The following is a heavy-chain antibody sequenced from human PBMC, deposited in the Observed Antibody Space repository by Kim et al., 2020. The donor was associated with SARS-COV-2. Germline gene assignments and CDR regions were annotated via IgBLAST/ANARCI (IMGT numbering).Heavy chain of an antibody. J-gene: IGHJ1*01. CDR3: ARDSSGFN. Sequence: GSSLIDYADSVRGRFTISRDNSKNSVYLQMDNLRAEDSALYYCARDSSGFNWGQGTLVTVSS. V-gene: IGHV3-21*01. D-gene: IGHD6-19*01. CDR2: GSSLI.